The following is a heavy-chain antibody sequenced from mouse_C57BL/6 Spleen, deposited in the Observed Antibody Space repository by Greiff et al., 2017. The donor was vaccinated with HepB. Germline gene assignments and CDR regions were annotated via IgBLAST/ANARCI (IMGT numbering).Heavy chain of an antibody. CDR3: ARECSSLDY. Sequence: VQLQQSGAELVRPGASVKLSCKASGYTFTDYYINWVKQRPGQGLEWIARIYPGSGNTYYNEKFKGKATLTAEKSSSTAYMQLSSLTSEDSAVYFCARECSSLDYWGQRTTLTVSS. J-gene: IGHJ2*01. CDR1: GYTFTDYY. V-gene: IGHV1-76*01. D-gene: IGHD1-1*01. CDR2: IYPGSGNT.